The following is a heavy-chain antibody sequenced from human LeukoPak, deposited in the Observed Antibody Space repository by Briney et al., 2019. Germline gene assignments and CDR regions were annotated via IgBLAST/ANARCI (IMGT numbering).Heavy chain of an antibody. CDR2: ISYDGSNK. V-gene: IGHV3-30*18. D-gene: IGHD6-19*01. CDR3: AKDLGRSGWYYFDY. J-gene: IGHJ4*02. CDR1: GFTFSSYG. Sequence: PGRSLRLSCAASGFTFSSYGMHWVRQAPGKGLEWVAVISYDGSNKYYADSVKGRFTISRENSKNTLYLQMNSLRAEDTAVYYCAKDLGRSGWYYFDYWGQGTLVTVSS.